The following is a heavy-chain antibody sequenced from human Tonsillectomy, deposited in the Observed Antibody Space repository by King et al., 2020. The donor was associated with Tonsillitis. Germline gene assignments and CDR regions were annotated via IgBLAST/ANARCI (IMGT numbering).Heavy chain of an antibody. D-gene: IGHD3-10*01. J-gene: IGHJ4*02. CDR2: IKSKTDGGTT. CDR3: TTTYGSGDTFDY. V-gene: IGHV3-15*01. Sequence: QLVESGGGLVKPGGSLRLSCAASGFTFNNAWMSWVRQAPGKGLEWVGRIKSKTDGGTTDYAAPVKGRFTISRDDSKNTLYLQMNSLKTEDTAVYYCTTTYGSGDTFDYWGQGTLVTVSS. CDR1: GFTFNNAW.